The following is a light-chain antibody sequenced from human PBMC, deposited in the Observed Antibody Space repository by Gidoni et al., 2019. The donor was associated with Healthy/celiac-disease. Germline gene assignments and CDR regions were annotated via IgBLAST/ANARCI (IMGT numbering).Light chain of an antibody. CDR2: AAS. CDR1: QSISSY. Sequence: DIQMTQSPSSLSASVGDRVTITCRASQSISSYLNWYHQKPGKAPKLLIYAASSLQSGVPSRFSGSGSGTDFTLTISSLQPEDFATYYCQQSYSTPPSFXPXTKVDIK. CDR3: QQSYSTPPS. V-gene: IGKV1-39*01. J-gene: IGKJ3*01.